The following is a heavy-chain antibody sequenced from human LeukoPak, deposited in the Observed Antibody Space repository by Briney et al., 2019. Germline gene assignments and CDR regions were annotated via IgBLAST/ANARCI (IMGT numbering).Heavy chain of an antibody. D-gene: IGHD3-3*01. CDR3: AREGGVGHGSAYFDY. V-gene: IGHV3-30*04. J-gene: IGHJ4*02. CDR2: ISYDGSAK. CDR1: GFPFSTYA. Sequence: PGRSLRLSCAASGFPFSTYAIHWVPRAPGRGLEWVAVISYDGSAKYYADSVKGRFTISRDNSKNTVYLQMNSLRAEDTAVYYCAREGGVGHGSAYFDYGGQGTLVTASS.